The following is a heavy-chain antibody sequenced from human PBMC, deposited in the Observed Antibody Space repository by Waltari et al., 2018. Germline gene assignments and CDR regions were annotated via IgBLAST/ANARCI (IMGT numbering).Heavy chain of an antibody. CDR1: GYTFIDYD. Sequence: QVQLVQSGAEVKKPGASVRVSCKTSGYTFIDYDIIWVRQAPGQGLEWMGWMNPDSGTTSSAQKFQGRVTMTRNKSARTAYMQLSSLGSEDTAVYYCARQKNSFDYWGQGTLVTVSS. CDR3: ARQKNSFDY. V-gene: IGHV1-8*01. J-gene: IGHJ4*02. CDR2: MNPDSGTT.